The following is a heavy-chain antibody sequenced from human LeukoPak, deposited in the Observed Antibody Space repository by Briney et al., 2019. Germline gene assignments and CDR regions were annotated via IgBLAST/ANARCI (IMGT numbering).Heavy chain of an antibody. J-gene: IGHJ5*02. Sequence: SETLSLTFAVSGGSISSSNWWSWVRQPPGKGLEWIGEIYHSGSTNYNPSLKSRVTISVDKSKNQFSLKLSSVTAADTAVYYCARTSYCSGTSCYYPWGQGTLVTVSS. CDR2: IYHSGST. CDR1: GGSISSSNW. V-gene: IGHV4-4*02. D-gene: IGHD2-2*01. CDR3: ARTSYCSGTSCYYP.